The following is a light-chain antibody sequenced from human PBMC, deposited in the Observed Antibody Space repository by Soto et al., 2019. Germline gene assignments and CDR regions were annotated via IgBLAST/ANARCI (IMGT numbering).Light chain of an antibody. CDR2: AST. V-gene: IGKV1-27*01. CDR1: QGISNY. Sequence: DIQMTQSPSSLSASVGDIVTITCRASQGISNYLAWYQQKPGRIPKLLIYASTTLQTGVPSRFSGSGSGTDFSLTASSLQPEDIATYYCQKYDSAPITVGDGTTVEIK. CDR3: QKYDSAPIT. J-gene: IGKJ4*01.